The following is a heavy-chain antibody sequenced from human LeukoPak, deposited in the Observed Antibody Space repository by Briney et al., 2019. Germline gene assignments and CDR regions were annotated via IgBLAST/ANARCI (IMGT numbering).Heavy chain of an antibody. V-gene: IGHV4-59*01. D-gene: IGHD7-27*01. J-gene: IGHJ6*02. CDR3: ARESPGEPNYYYGMDV. CDR1: GGSISSYY. CDR2: IYYSGST. Sequence: SETLSLTCTVSGGSISSYYWSWIRQPPGKGLEWIGYIYYSGSTNYNPSLKSRVTISVDTSKNQFSLKLSSVTAADTAAYYCARESPGEPNYYYGMDVWGQGTLVTVSS.